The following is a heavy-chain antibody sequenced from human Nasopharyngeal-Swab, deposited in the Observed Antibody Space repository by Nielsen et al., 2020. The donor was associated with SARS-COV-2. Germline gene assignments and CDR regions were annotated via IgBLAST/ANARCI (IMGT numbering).Heavy chain of an antibody. D-gene: IGHD5-12*01. J-gene: IGHJ2*01. CDR2: LLFDGSDA. V-gene: IGHV3-30-3*01. CDR3: TRDGGYRAAYYGYLDL. CDR1: GFTSSNHA. Sequence: GESLKISCAASGFTSSNHAMHWVRQAPGKGLEWVGMLLFDGSDAHYADSVKGRFIISRDNSKNTLYLQMNSLRDEDTAVYYCTRDGGYRAAYYGYLDLWGRGTLLTVSS.